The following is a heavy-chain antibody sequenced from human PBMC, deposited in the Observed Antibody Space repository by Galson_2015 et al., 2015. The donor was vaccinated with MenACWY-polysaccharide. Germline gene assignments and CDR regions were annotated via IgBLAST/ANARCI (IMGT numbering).Heavy chain of an antibody. V-gene: IGHV3-74*01. CDR3: AHFGPDWELSQ. D-gene: IGHD1-7*01. J-gene: IGHJ4*02. CDR2: ISTDGSFT. Sequence: TPRLSCAGSAFTFSSYWMHWVRHVPGKGLVWVSRISTDGSFTGNADSVKGRITISREHAQNTLYLQMNSLRVEDTAVYFCAHFGPDWELSQWGQGTLVTVSS. CDR1: AFTFSSYW.